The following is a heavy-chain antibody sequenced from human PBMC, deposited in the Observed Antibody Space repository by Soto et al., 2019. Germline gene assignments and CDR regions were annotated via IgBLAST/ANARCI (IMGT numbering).Heavy chain of an antibody. CDR1: GFTFSNYW. CDR3: VRDSHGDY. CDR2: IDHDGPT. V-gene: IGHV3-74*01. Sequence: EVQLVESGGGLVQPGGSLRLSCAGSGFTFSNYWMHWVRQAAGKGLEWVSRIDHDGPTDYADSVRGRFTISRDNAENTLYLQMNSLRPEATAVYYCVRDSHGDYWGQGTLVTVSS. J-gene: IGHJ4*02.